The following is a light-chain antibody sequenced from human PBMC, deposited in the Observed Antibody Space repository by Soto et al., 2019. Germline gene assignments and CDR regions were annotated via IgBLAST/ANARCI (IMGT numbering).Light chain of an antibody. Sequence: EIVLTQSPATLSLSPGERATLSCRASPSVTNFLAWYQQKPGQAPRLLIYGAFNRATGIPARFSGSGSGTGFTLTNSRLKPEDSAIYYWQQRKILPPVTFGQGTRLEIK. V-gene: IGKV3-11*01. CDR2: GAF. CDR1: PSVTNF. CDR3: QQRKILPPVT. J-gene: IGKJ5*01.